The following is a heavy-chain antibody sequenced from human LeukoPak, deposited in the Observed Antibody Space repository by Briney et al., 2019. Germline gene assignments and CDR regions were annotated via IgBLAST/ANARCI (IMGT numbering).Heavy chain of an antibody. Sequence: GASVKVSCKASGYTFTGYYMHWVRQAPGQGLEWVGWINPNSGGTNYAQKFQGRVTMTRDTSISTAYMELSRLRSDDTAVYYCARGARGSGSYPPAVYYFDCWGQGTLVTVSS. J-gene: IGHJ4*02. CDR2: INPNSGGT. D-gene: IGHD3-10*01. CDR3: ARGARGSGSYPPAVYYFDC. V-gene: IGHV1-2*02. CDR1: GYTFTGYY.